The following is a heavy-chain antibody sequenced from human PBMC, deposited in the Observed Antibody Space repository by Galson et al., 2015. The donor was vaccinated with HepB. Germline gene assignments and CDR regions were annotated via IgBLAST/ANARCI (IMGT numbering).Heavy chain of an antibody. J-gene: IGHJ4*02. CDR3: ARDFRDIVATTADY. D-gene: IGHD5-12*01. Sequence: ETLSLTCTVSGGSIRGYYWTWIRQPPGKGLEWIGYIYYSDTTNYNPSLKSRVTMSIDRSKNQFSLKLSSVTAADTAVYYCARDFRDIVATTADYWGQGTLVTVSS. CDR1: GGSIRGYY. V-gene: IGHV4-59*01. CDR2: IYYSDTT.